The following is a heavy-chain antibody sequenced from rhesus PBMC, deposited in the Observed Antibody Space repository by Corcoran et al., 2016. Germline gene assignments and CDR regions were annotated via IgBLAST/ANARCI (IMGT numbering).Heavy chain of an antibody. CDR3: TRVFPIYEDDYGYYPSPIFDY. CDR1: GFTFSSYD. CDR2: ISYTCKTL. J-gene: IGHJ4*01. V-gene: IGHV3-136*01. D-gene: IGHD3-9*01. Sequence: EVQLVESGGGLVQPGGSLRLSCAASGFTFSSYDMSWVRQAPEKGLEWVSYISYTCKTLYYAAFVKGRFTFSRDNAKDSLSLQMSSLRAEDTAVYYCTRVFPIYEDDYGYYPSPIFDYWGQGVLVTVSS.